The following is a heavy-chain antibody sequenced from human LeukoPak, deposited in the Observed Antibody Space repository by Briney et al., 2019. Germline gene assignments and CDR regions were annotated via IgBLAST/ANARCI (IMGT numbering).Heavy chain of an antibody. CDR1: GYTFTGYY. CDR3: ARERAYRGYCSGGSCYEKGNYYGMDV. J-gene: IGHJ6*02. D-gene: IGHD2-15*01. V-gene: IGHV1-2*02. Sequence: ASVKVSCKASGYTFTGYYMHWVRRAPGQGLEWMGWINPNSGGTNYAQKFQGRVTMTRDTSISTAYMELSRLRSDDTAVYYCARERAYRGYCSGGSCYEKGNYYGMDVWGQGTTVTVSS. CDR2: INPNSGGT.